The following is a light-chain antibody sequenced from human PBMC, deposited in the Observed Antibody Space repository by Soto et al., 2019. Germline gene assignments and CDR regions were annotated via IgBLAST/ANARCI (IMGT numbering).Light chain of an antibody. CDR2: GAS. Sequence: EIVMTQSPATLSVSPGERATLSCRASQSVSSNLAWYQQKPGQAPRLLIYGASTRATGIPARFSGSGSGTEFTLTIRSLHSEDFAVYYCQQYNNWPRTFGQGTKVEIK. V-gene: IGKV3-15*01. J-gene: IGKJ1*01. CDR1: QSVSSN. CDR3: QQYNNWPRT.